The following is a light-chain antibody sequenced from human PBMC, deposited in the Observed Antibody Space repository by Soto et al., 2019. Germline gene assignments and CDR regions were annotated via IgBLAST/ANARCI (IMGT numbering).Light chain of an antibody. CDR3: SSYTITSAYWV. V-gene: IGLV2-14*03. CDR1: SSDIGDYKY. J-gene: IGLJ3*02. CDR2: DVS. Sequence: QSALTQPASVSGSPGQSITISCTGTSSDIGDYKYVSWYQQHPGNPPKLIIYDVSDRPSGVSNRFSRSKSGNTASLTISGLQAEDEANYYCSSYTITSAYWVFGGGTQLTVL.